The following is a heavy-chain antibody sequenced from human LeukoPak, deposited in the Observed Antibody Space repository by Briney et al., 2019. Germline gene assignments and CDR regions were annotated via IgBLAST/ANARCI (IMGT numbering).Heavy chain of an antibody. CDR2: IESKTDGGTT. D-gene: IGHD2-21*02. CDR1: GFTFSDAW. Sequence: GGSLRLSCAASGFTFSDAWMNWVRQAPGKGLEWVGRIESKTDGGTTDYAAPVKGRFTISRDDSKNTLYLQMNSLKIEDTAVYYCSTTPLGNCKRCTCYSYFDSWGQGTLVTVSS. V-gene: IGHV3-15*04. J-gene: IGHJ4*02. CDR3: STTPLGNCKRCTCYSYFDS.